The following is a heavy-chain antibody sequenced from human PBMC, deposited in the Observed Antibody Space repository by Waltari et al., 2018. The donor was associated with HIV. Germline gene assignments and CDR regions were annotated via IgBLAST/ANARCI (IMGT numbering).Heavy chain of an antibody. CDR1: GFTFSSYA. V-gene: IGHV3-23*01. CDR2: SSGSGVNT. CDR3: ANRAINP. J-gene: IGHJ5*02. Sequence: DVQLLESGGGLAQPGGCLRLSCAASGFTFSSYAMSWVRQAPGNGLGWVSGSSGSGVNTYYADSVKGRFTISRDNSKNTLYLQMNSLRAEDTAVYYCANRAINPWGQGTLVTVSS.